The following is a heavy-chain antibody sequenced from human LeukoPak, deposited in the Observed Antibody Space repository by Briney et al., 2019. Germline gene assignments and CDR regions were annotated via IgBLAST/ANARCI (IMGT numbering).Heavy chain of an antibody. CDR3: ARDLKYNYGDYGGAFDI. J-gene: IGHJ3*02. D-gene: IGHD4-17*01. Sequence: SETLSLTCTVSGGSISSYYWSWIRQPAGKGLEWIGRIYTSGSTNYNPSLKSRVTMSVDTSKNQFSLRLSSVTAADTAVYYCARDLKYNYGDYGGAFDIWGQGTMVTVSS. V-gene: IGHV4-4*07. CDR2: IYTSGST. CDR1: GGSISSYY.